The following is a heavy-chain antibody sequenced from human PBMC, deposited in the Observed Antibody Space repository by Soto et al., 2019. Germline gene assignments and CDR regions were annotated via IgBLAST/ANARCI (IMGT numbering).Heavy chain of an antibody. CDR3: ARHGNTVTTGYYYSMDV. J-gene: IGHJ6*02. CDR2: MYYSGRT. Sequence: PSETLSLTGTVSGASISSSNYYWGWIRQPPGRGLEWIGTMYYSGRTYYNPSLKSRVTTSVDTSKNQFSLKLSAVTATDTAVYYCARHGNTVTTGYYYSMDVWGQGTTITVSS. D-gene: IGHD4-17*01. V-gene: IGHV4-39*01. CDR1: GASISSSNYY.